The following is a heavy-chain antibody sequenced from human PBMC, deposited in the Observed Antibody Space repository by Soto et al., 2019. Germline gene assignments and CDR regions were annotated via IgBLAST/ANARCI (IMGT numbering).Heavy chain of an antibody. CDR1: GGSFSGYY. Sequence: SETLSLTCAVYGGSFSGYYWSWIRQPPGKGLEWIGEINHSGSTNYNPSLKSRVTVSVDTSKNQFSLKLSSVTAADTAVYYCARLVRPLSFAMGGYGYYYYGMDVGGKGTTVTVSS. V-gene: IGHV4-34*01. D-gene: IGHD3-16*01. CDR2: INHSGST. CDR3: ARLVRPLSFAMGGYGYYYYGMDV. J-gene: IGHJ6*04.